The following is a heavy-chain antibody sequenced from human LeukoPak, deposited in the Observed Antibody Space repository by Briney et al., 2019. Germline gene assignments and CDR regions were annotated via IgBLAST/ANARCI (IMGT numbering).Heavy chain of an antibody. Sequence: GGSLRLSCAASGFTLSSYAMTWVRQAPGKGLESGKGLEWVSYISSSGSTIYYADSVKGRFTISRDNAKNSLYLQMNSLRAEDTAVYYCARDLSLYCSGGSCYSLNYWGQGTLVTVSS. J-gene: IGHJ4*02. CDR2: ISSSGSTI. V-gene: IGHV3-48*03. CDR1: GFTLSSYA. D-gene: IGHD2-15*01. CDR3: ARDLSLYCSGGSCYSLNY.